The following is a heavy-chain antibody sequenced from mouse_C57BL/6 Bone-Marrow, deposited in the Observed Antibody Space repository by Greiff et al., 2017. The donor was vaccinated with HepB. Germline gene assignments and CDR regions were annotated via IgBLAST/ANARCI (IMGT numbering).Heavy chain of an antibody. J-gene: IGHJ4*01. V-gene: IGHV5-15*01. Sequence: EVMLVESGGGLVQPGGSLKLSCAASGFTFSDYGMAWVRQAPRKGPEWVAFISNLAYSIYYADTVTGRFTISRENAKNTLYLEMSSLRSEDTAMYYCAREDYGSSYAMDYWGQGTSVTVSS. CDR3: AREDYGSSYAMDY. CDR2: ISNLAYSI. D-gene: IGHD1-1*01. CDR1: GFTFSDYG.